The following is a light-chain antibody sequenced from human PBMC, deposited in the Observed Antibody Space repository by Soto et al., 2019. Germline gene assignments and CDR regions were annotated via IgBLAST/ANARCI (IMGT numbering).Light chain of an antibody. Sequence: SVLTQPSSVSGSPGQSITPSCTGNSRDVGFFNYVSWYQQYPGKAPKLMIYEVTNRPSGVSIRFSGSKSGNTASLTISGLQAEDEADYYCCSYRSVNTVVFGRGTKLTVL. CDR1: SRDVGFFNY. J-gene: IGLJ2*01. V-gene: IGLV2-14*01. CDR3: CSYRSVNTVV. CDR2: EVT.